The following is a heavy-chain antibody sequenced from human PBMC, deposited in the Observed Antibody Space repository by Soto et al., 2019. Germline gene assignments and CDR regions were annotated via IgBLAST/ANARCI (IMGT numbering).Heavy chain of an antibody. CDR2: ISASGVST. CDR3: AIRHQFYDSSGYENSD. Sequence: EVQLLESGGGLVQPGGSLRLSCAASGFTFSSYAMAWVRQAPGKGLEWVSRISASGVSTYYADSVKGRSTISRDNTKNTLYLQMISLRAEDTAVYHCAIRHQFYDSSGYENSDWGQGTLVTVSS. J-gene: IGHJ4*02. V-gene: IGHV3-23*01. D-gene: IGHD3-22*01. CDR1: GFTFSSYA.